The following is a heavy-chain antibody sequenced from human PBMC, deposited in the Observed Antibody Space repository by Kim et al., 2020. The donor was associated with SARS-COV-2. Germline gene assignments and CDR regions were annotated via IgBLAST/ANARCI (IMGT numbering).Heavy chain of an antibody. CDR1: GFTFGDYA. CDR2: INWNSGNI. J-gene: IGHJ4*02. Sequence: GGSLRLSCAASGFTFGDYAMHWVRQAPGKGLEWVSGINWNSGNIDYADSVKGRFTISRDNRKNSLYLQMKSLRREDTALYYCAKDMASSGWYYFDSWGQGTLVTVSA. D-gene: IGHD6-19*01. V-gene: IGHV3-9*01. CDR3: AKDMASSGWYYFDS.